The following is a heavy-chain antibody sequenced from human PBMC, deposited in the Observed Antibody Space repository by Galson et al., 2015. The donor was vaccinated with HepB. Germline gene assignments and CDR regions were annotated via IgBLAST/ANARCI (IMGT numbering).Heavy chain of an antibody. CDR2: INPHNGKV. CDR3: ARVGLLMPNLH. CDR1: GYTFASYD. D-gene: IGHD2-2*01. V-gene: IGHV1-8*01. J-gene: IGHJ4*02. Sequence: SVKVSCKASGYTFASYDLNWVRQASGQGPEWMGRINPHNGKVVYAQKFQGRFTMSTDTYTSTAYMELRSLTYDDTALYYCARVGLLMPNLHWSQGTLLTVSS.